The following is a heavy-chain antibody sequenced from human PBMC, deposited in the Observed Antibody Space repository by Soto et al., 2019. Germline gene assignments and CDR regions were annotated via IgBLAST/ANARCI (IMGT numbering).Heavy chain of an antibody. Sequence: GGSLRLSCAASGFTFDDYAMHWVRQAPGKGLEWVSGISWNSGSIGYADSVKGRFTISRDNAKNSLYLQMNSLRAEDTALYYCASGKGWGAGFYYFDYWGQGTLVTVSS. J-gene: IGHJ4*02. CDR3: ASGKGWGAGFYYFDY. CDR1: GFTFDDYA. V-gene: IGHV3-9*01. D-gene: IGHD7-27*01. CDR2: ISWNSGSI.